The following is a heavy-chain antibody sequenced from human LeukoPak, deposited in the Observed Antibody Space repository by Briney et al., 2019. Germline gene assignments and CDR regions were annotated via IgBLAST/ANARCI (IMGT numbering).Heavy chain of an antibody. V-gene: IGHV3-30*02. CDR2: IRYDGSNK. J-gene: IGHJ4*01. CDR3: STDPRLLIY. CDR1: GFTFSSYG. Sequence: GGSLRLSCAASGFTFSSYGMHWVRQAPGKGLEWVAFIRYDGSNKYYADSVKDRFTISRDNAKNSLYLQMNSLRPDDTALYYCSTDPRLLIYWGHGTLVTVSS. D-gene: IGHD2-8*01.